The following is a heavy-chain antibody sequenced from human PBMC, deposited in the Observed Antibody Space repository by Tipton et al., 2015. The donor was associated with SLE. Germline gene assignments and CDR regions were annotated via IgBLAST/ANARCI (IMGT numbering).Heavy chain of an antibody. D-gene: IGHD6-13*01. J-gene: IGHJ4*02. Sequence: TLSLTCAVYGGSFSGYYWSWIRQPPGKGLEWIGEINHSGSTNYNPSLKSRVTISVDTSKNQFSLKLSSVAAADMAVYYCARWGIAAGGFDYWGQGTLVTVSS. V-gene: IGHV4-34*01. CDR1: GGSFSGYY. CDR2: INHSGST. CDR3: ARWGIAAGGFDY.